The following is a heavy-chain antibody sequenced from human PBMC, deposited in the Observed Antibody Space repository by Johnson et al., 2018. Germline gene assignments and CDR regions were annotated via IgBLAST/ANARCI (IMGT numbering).Heavy chain of an antibody. D-gene: IGHD6-19*01. CDR2: ISSSSSYI. Sequence: VQLVESGGGLVKPGGSLRLSCAASGFTFSSYSMNWVRQAPGKGLEWVSSISSSSSYIYYADSVKGRFTISRDNAKNSLYLQMNSLRAEDTAVYYCAREGYSSGAYGMDVWGQGTTVTVSS. V-gene: IGHV3-21*01. CDR1: GFTFSSYS. J-gene: IGHJ6*02. CDR3: AREGYSSGAYGMDV.